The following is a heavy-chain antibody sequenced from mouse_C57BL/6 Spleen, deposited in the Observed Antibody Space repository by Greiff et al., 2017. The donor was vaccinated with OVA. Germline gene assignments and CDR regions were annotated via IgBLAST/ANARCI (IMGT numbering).Heavy chain of an antibody. V-gene: IGHV1-26*01. Sequence: VQLQQSGPELVKPGASVKISCKASGYTFTDYYMNWVKQSHGKSLEWIGDINPNNGGTSYNQRFKGKATLTVDKSSSTAYMELRSLTSEDSADYYCARRGPVVGYFDVWGTGTTVTVSS. CDR3: ARRGPVVGYFDV. CDR1: GYTFTDYY. D-gene: IGHD1-1*01. CDR2: INPNNGGT. J-gene: IGHJ1*03.